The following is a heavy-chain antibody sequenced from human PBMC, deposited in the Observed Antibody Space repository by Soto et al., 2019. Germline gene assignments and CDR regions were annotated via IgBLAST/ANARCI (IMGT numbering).Heavy chain of an antibody. J-gene: IGHJ4*02. CDR1: GGSISSSY. D-gene: IGHD4-17*01. V-gene: IGHV4-59*01. Sequence: SETLSLTCTVSGGSISSSYWSWIRQPSGKGLEWIVYIYYRGSTNYNPSLRSRVTISVDTSKNQFSLNLNSVTAADTAVYYCARVVTVITLGVRRTLSSYYFDCWGQGTEVTVYS. CDR3: ARVVTVITLGVRRTLSSYYFDC. CDR2: IYYRGST.